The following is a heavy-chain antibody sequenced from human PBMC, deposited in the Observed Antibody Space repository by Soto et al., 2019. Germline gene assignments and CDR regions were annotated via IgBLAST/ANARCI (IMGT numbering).Heavy chain of an antibody. CDR2: ITSSGTTV. J-gene: IGHJ4*02. CDR1: GFTFSSYS. CDR3: ARGSSNWAYYFDF. D-gene: IGHD6-13*01. V-gene: IGHV3-48*02. Sequence: EVHLVESGGGLVQPGGSLRLSCAASGFTFSSYSLNWVRQAPGKGLEWVSYITSSGTTVYYADSVRGRFTISRDNAKNSLYLQMNSLGDDYEAGFHCARGSSNWAYYFDFWGQRTVVTVSP.